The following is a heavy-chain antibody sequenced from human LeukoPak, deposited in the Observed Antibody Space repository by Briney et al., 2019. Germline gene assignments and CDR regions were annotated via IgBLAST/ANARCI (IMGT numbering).Heavy chain of an antibody. D-gene: IGHD2-8*01. CDR2: ISSSGNTI. V-gene: IGHV3-11*01. Sequence: GGSLRLSCTASDFTFSDYYMNWIPQAPGKGLEWLSYISSSGNTIYYADSVQGRFTISRDNAKNSLYLQLNSLRAEDTAVYYCATESEMDRWGQGTLVTVSS. CDR3: ATESEMDR. J-gene: IGHJ4*02. CDR1: DFTFSDYY.